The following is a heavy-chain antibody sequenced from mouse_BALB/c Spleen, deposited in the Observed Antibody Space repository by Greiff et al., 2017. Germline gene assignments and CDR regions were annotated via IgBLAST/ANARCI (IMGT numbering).Heavy chain of an antibody. V-gene: IGHV2-9*02. CDR2: IWAGGST. CDR1: GFSLTSYG. D-gene: IGHD1-1*01. Sequence: VKLMESGPGLVAPSQSLSITCTVSGFSLTSYGVHWVRQPPGKGLEWLGVIWAGGSTNYNSALMSRLSISKDNSKSQVFLKMNSLQTDDTAMYYCARDGGSSYWYFDVWGAGTTVTVSS. J-gene: IGHJ1*01. CDR3: ARDGGSSYWYFDV.